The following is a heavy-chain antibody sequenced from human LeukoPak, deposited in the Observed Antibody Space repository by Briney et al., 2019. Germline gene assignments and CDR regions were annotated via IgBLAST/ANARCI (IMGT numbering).Heavy chain of an antibody. V-gene: IGHV4-59*01. J-gene: IGHJ4*02. CDR1: GGSISSSY. Sequence: SETLSLTCTVSGGSISSSYWSWIRQPPGKGLEWIGYIYYSGSTNYNPSLKSRVTISVDTSKHQFSLNLSSGTAADTAVYYCAREGYPYGYVFDWGQGTLVTVSS. CDR3: AREGYPYGYVFD. D-gene: IGHD5-18*01. CDR2: IYYSGST.